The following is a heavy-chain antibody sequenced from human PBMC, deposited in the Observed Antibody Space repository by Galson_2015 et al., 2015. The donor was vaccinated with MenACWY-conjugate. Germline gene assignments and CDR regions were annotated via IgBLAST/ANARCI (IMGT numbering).Heavy chain of an antibody. Sequence: SEPLSLTCSVSGFSISSGFYWGWILQSPGKGLEWIGTIDHRGYTYENPSLKSRITISVDTSRNQFSLRLTSMTAADTAVFYCARTGRMAVALSYFDSWGQGTLVTVSA. V-gene: IGHV4-38-2*01. CDR1: GFSISSGFY. CDR3: ARTGRMAVALSYFDS. J-gene: IGHJ4*02. CDR2: IDHRGYT. D-gene: IGHD6-19*01.